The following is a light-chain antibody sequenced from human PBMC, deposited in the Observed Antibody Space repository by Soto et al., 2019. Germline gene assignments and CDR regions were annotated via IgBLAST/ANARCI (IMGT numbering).Light chain of an antibody. CDR1: SSDVGGYDS. Sequence: QSSLTQPASVSGSPGQSITISCTGTSSDVGGYDSVCWYQQHPGKAPKVMIYGVTNRPSGVSDRFSGSKSGNTASLTISGLQAEDEADYYCSSFPSSISYVVGNGTKVTVL. CDR2: GVT. J-gene: IGLJ1*01. CDR3: SSFPSSISYV. V-gene: IGLV2-14*01.